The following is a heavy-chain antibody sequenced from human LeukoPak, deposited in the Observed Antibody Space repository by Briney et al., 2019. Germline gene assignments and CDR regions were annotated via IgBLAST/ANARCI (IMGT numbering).Heavy chain of an antibody. CDR1: GGSISSGGYS. J-gene: IGHJ5*02. V-gene: IGHV4-30-2*01. Sequence: PSQTLSLTCAVSGGSISSGGYSWSWIRQPPGKGLEWIGYIYHSGSTYYNPSLKSRVTISVDRSKNQFSLKLSSVTAADTAVYYCARVLAPAAELSNWFDPWGQGTLVTVSS. D-gene: IGHD2-2*01. CDR3: ARVLAPAAELSNWFDP. CDR2: IYHSGST.